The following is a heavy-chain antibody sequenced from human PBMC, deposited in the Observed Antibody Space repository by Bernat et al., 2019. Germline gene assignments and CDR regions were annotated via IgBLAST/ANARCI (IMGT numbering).Heavy chain of an antibody. J-gene: IGHJ4*02. CDR2: IYYSGTT. V-gene: IGHV4-31*03. CDR3: ARLMVRGTQIDY. D-gene: IGHD3-10*01. Sequence: QVQLQESGPGQVKPSQTLSLTCTVSGGSISSGGYYWSWIRQHPGKGLEWIGYIYYSGTTDYHPSLRSRLTISVDTSRNQFSLRLSAVPAADTAVYYCARLMVRGTQIDYWGQGTLVTVSS. CDR1: GGSISSGGYY.